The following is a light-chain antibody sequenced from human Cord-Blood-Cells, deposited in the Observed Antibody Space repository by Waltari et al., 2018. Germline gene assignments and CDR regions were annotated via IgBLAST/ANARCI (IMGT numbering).Light chain of an antibody. CDR3: QQYYSTPPT. CDR2: WAS. J-gene: IGKJ2*01. CDR1: QSVLYSSNNKTY. V-gene: IGKV4-1*01. Sequence: DIVMTQSPDSLAVSLGERATINCNSTQSVLYSSNNKTYLAWYQQKPGQPPKLLIYWASTRESGVPDRFSGSGSGTDFTLTIGSLQAEDVAVYYCQQYYSTPPTFGQGTKLEIK.